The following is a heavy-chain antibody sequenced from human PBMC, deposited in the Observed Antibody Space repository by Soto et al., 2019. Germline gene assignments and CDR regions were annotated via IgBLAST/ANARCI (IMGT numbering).Heavy chain of an antibody. CDR2: ISASGGST. CDR1: GFTFSTYA. D-gene: IGHD6-13*01. J-gene: IGHJ3*02. Sequence: GGSLRLSCAASGFTFSTYAMTWVRQAPGKGLEWVSAISASGGSTYYADSVKGRFTISRDNSKNTLYLQMNSLRVEDTAVYYCARDNNSSSWSVAFDIWGQGTMVTVSS. CDR3: ARDNNSSSWSVAFDI. V-gene: IGHV3-23*01.